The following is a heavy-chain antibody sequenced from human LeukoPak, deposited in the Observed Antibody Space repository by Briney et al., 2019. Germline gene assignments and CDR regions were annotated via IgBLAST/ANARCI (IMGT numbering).Heavy chain of an antibody. CDR3: ARVLGFGSPPAY. J-gene: IGHJ4*02. Sequence: PGGSLRLSCVASGFNFNSYPMHWVRQAPGKGLEWVGLISFDGSDKSYADSVEGRFTISRDNSKNTLYLQMNSLSAEDTAVNYCARVLGFGSPPAYWGQGTQVFVSS. CDR1: GFNFNSYP. D-gene: IGHD3-10*01. CDR2: ISFDGSDK. V-gene: IGHV3-30*04.